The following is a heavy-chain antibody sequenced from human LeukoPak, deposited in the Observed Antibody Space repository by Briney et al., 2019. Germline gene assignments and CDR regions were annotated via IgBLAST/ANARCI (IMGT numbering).Heavy chain of an antibody. V-gene: IGHV3-23*01. Sequence: AGGSLRLSCAASGFTFTSYDMNWVRQAPGKGLEWVSGISGSGDSTYYADSVRGRFTISRDNSKNTLFLQISSLRDEDTALYYCAILHHYAKWGQGTLVTVSS. CDR3: AILHHYAK. D-gene: IGHD2-8*01. CDR2: ISGSGDST. J-gene: IGHJ3*01. CDR1: GFTFTSYD.